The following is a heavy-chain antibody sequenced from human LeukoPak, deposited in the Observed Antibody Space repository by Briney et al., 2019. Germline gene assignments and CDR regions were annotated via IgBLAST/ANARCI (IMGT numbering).Heavy chain of an antibody. CDR2: IYHSGST. Sequence: SETLSLTCTVSGYSISSGYYWGWIRRPPGKGLEWIGSIYHSGSTYYNPSLKSRVTISVDTSKNQFSLKLSSVTAADTAVYYCARVEEWLRHFDYWGQGTLVTVSS. CDR3: ARVEEWLRHFDY. CDR1: GYSISSGYY. J-gene: IGHJ4*02. D-gene: IGHD5-12*01. V-gene: IGHV4-38-2*02.